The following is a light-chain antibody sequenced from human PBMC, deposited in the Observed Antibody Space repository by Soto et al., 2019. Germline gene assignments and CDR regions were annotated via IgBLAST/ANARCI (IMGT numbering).Light chain of an antibody. CDR2: AAS. CDR3: LQVYCFPRT. CDR1: QDIGGR. V-gene: IGKV1-12*01. J-gene: IGKJ1*01. Sequence: DIQMTQSPSSVSASVGDRITITCRTSQDIGGRLAWFQQKPGKAPQYLIQAASILQSGVPSRLSCSGSGHEFILSLNNLQPEDFASYLCLQVYCFPRTFGLGTKVDI.